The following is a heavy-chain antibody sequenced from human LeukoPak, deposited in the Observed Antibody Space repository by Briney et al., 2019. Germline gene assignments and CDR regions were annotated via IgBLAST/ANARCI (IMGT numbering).Heavy chain of an antibody. D-gene: IGHD5-12*01. CDR1: GYSISSGYY. CDR3: ARGYSSTH. CDR2: IYYSGST. Sequence: SETLSLTCTVSGYSISSGYYWGWIRQPPGKGLEWIGSIYYSGSTYYNPSLKSRVTISVDTSENQFSLKVSSVTAADTAVYYCARGYSSTHWGQGTLVTVSS. V-gene: IGHV4-38-2*02. J-gene: IGHJ4*02.